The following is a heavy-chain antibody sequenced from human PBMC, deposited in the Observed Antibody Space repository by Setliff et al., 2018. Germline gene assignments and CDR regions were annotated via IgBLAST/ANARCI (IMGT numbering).Heavy chain of an antibody. Sequence: SETLSLTCTVSGGSVKSHYWSWIRQTPEKGLEWIGFVFYSGDTRYNPSLKSRVTMSVDTSKKQFSLKLTSVTAADTAVYYCARMSGFLYMDVWGKGTTVTVSS. CDR2: VFYSGDT. V-gene: IGHV4-59*08. CDR1: GGSVKSHY. D-gene: IGHD3-3*01. CDR3: ARMSGFLYMDV. J-gene: IGHJ6*03.